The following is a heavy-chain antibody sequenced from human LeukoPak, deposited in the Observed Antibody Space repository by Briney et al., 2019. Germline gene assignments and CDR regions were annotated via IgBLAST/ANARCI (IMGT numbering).Heavy chain of an antibody. D-gene: IGHD3-10*01. V-gene: IGHV4-34*01. CDR1: GGSFSGYY. CDR3: ARVTVLLWFGRSYYFDY. CDR2: INHSGST. J-gene: IGHJ4*02. Sequence: SETLSLTCAVYGGSFSGYYWSWIRQPPGKGLVWIGEINHSGSTNYNPSLKSRVTISVDTSKNQFSLKLSCVTAADTAVYYCARVTVLLWFGRSYYFDYWGQGTLVTVSS.